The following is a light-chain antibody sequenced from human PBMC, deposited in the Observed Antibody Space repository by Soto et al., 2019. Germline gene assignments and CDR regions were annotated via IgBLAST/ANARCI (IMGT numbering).Light chain of an antibody. CDR1: QSVSSY. Sequence: EIVLTQSPATLSLSRGERATLSCRASQSVSSYSDWYQQKPGQAPRLLIYDASNRATGIPARFSGSGSGTDFTLTISSLEPEDFAVYYCQQRSNWPFTFGQGTRLEIK. CDR3: QQRSNWPFT. CDR2: DAS. J-gene: IGKJ5*01. V-gene: IGKV3-11*01.